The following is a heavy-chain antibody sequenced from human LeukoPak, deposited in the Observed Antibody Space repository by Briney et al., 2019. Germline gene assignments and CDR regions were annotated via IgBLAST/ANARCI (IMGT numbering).Heavy chain of an antibody. CDR2: ISSSGSNI. V-gene: IGHV3-48*03. D-gene: IGHD5-24*01. CDR1: GFTFSSYE. CDR3: AKDIQLST. J-gene: IGHJ3*01. Sequence: PGGSLRLSCAASGFTFSSYEMNWVRLAPGKGLEWVSYISSSGSNIYYADSVKGRFTISRDNAKNSLYLQMNSLRVEDTAMYFCAKDIQLSTWGLGTMVTVSS.